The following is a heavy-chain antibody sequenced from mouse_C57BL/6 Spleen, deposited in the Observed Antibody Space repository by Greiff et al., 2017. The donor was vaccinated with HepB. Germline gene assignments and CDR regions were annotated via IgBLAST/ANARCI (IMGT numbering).Heavy chain of an antibody. J-gene: IGHJ1*03. CDR1: GYTFTSYW. CDR3: AIVRYEYEDWYFDV. D-gene: IGHD2-4*01. Sequence: VKLQQSGAELAKPGASVKLSCKASGYTFTSYWMHWVQQRPGQGLEWIGYINPSSGYTKYNQKFKDTATLTADKYSSTAYMQLSSLTSVDSAVYYCAIVRYEYEDWYFDVWGTGTTVTGSS. CDR2: INPSSGYT. V-gene: IGHV1-7*01.